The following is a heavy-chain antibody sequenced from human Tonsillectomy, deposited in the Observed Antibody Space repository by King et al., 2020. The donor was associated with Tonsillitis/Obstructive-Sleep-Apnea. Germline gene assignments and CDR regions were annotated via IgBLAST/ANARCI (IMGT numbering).Heavy chain of an antibody. D-gene: IGHD4-11*01. CDR3: AREETVTPRSFDP. Sequence: QLVQSGGGLVQPGGSLRLSCAASGFIFSNYEMNWVRQAPGKGLEWVSYISSSGSTIYYADSVKGRFTISRDNAKNSLYLQMNSLRAEDTAVYYCAREETVTPRSFDPWGQGTLVTVSS. J-gene: IGHJ5*02. CDR2: ISSSGSTI. V-gene: IGHV3-48*03. CDR1: GFIFSNYE.